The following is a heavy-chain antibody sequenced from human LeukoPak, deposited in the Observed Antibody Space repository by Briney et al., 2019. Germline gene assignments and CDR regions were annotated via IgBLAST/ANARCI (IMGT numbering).Heavy chain of an antibody. CDR3: ARDQISSSLYKEPLDY. CDR1: GFTFSSYW. V-gene: IGHV3-7*03. CDR2: INQDGTEK. D-gene: IGHD6-13*01. J-gene: IGHJ4*02. Sequence: GGSLRLSCAASGFTFSSYWMSWVRQAPGEGLEWVAKINQDGTEKAYVDSVRGRFTISRDNAKNSLFLQMNSLRAEDTAVYYCARDQISSSLYKEPLDYWGQGTLVTVSS.